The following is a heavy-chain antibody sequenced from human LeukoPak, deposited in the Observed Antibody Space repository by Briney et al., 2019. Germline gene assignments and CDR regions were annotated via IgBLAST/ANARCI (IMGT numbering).Heavy chain of an antibody. CDR2: IIPIFSTA. CDR1: GGTFSSYA. J-gene: IGHJ5*02. CDR3: ARGEWFGELFLRFDP. Sequence: GSSVKVSCKASGGTFSSYAISWVRQAPGQGLEWLGGIIPIFSTANYTQKLQGRVTITTDESTSTSYMELSSLRSEDTAVYYCARGEWFGELFLRFDPWGQGTLVTVSS. V-gene: IGHV1-69*05. D-gene: IGHD3-10*01.